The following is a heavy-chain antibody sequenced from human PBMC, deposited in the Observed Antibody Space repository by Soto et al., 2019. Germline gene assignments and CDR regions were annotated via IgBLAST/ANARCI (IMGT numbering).Heavy chain of an antibody. Sequence: ASVKVSCKASGYTFTGYYMHWVRQAPGQGLEWMGWINPNSGGTNYAQKFQGWVTMTRDTSISTAYMELSRLRSDDTAVYYCARPSGGYPYYYYGMDVWGQGTTVTVSS. CDR1: GYTFTGYY. V-gene: IGHV1-2*04. D-gene: IGHD5-12*01. CDR2: INPNSGGT. CDR3: ARPSGGYPYYYYGMDV. J-gene: IGHJ6*02.